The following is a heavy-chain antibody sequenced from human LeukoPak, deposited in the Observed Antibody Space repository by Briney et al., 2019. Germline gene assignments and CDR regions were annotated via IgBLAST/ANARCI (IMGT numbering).Heavy chain of an antibody. CDR3: ARGAEVQLWSYYFDY. J-gene: IGHJ4*02. CDR1: GFTFSSYS. D-gene: IGHD5-18*01. CDR2: ISSSSSYI. Sequence: PGGSLRLSRAASGFTFSSYSMNWVRQAPGKGLEWVSSISSSSSYIYYADSVKGRFTISRDNAKNALYLQMNSMRAEDTALYYCARGAEVQLWSYYFDYWGQGTLVTVSS. V-gene: IGHV3-21*04.